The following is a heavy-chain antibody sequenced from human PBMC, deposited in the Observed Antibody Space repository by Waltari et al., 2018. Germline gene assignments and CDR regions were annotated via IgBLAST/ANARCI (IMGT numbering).Heavy chain of an antibody. D-gene: IGHD5-12*01. CDR2: ISSNGGST. CDR3: ARDRKEYGGYDYGVLYYCYMDV. V-gene: IGHV3-64*01. Sequence: EVQLVESGGGLVQPGGSLRLSCAASGFTFSSYAMHWVRQAPGKGLEYVSAISSNGGSTYYANSVKGRFTISRDNSKNTLYLQMGSLRAEDMAVYYFARDRKEYGGYDYGVLYYCYMDVWGKGTTVTVSS. J-gene: IGHJ6*03. CDR1: GFTFSSYA.